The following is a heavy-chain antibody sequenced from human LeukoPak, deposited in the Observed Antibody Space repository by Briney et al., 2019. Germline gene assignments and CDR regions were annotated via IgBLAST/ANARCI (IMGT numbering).Heavy chain of an antibody. J-gene: IGHJ6*03. Sequence: GGSLRSSCAGSGFTFSRYNMNWVRQAPGKGLERVSSIISISSYIFYADSVKGRFTISRDNAKNSLYLQMNSLRAEDRAVYYCARDAQWLIPEGYFYYIDVWGKGTTVTVSS. V-gene: IGHV3-21*01. D-gene: IGHD6-19*01. CDR2: IISISSYI. CDR1: GFTFSRYN. CDR3: ARDAQWLIPEGYFYYIDV.